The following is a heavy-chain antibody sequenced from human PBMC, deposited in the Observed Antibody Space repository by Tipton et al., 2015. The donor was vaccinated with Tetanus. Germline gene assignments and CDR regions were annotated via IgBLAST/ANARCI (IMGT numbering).Heavy chain of an antibody. D-gene: IGHD5-24*01. CDR1: GGPVSSSNW. J-gene: IGHJ3*01. Sequence: TLSLTCDVSGGPVSSSNWWSWVRQAPGKGLEWIGEIYYSGTTNYNPSLKSRVTISTDKSKNQFSLRLTSVTAADTAVYYCARGGRDAYNNPLGAFDVWGRGTTVTVSS. CDR2: IYYSGTT. V-gene: IGHV4-4*02. CDR3: ARGGRDAYNNPLGAFDV.